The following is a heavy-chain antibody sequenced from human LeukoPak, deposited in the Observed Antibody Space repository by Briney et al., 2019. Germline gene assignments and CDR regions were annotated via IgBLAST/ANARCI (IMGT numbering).Heavy chain of an antibody. J-gene: IGHJ5*02. D-gene: IGHD6-13*01. CDR1: GYTFTGYY. Sequence: ASVKVSCKASGYTFTGYYMHWVRQAPGQGLEWMGWINPNSGGTNYAQKFQGWVTMTRDTSISTAYMELSRLRSDDTAVYYCARDLPRIAAAGRARWFDPWGQGTLVTVSS. CDR2: INPNSGGT. CDR3: ARDLPRIAAAGRARWFDP. V-gene: IGHV1-2*04.